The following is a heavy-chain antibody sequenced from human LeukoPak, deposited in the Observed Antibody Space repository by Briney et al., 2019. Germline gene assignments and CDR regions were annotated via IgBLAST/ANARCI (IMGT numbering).Heavy chain of an antibody. CDR2: IKEDGSEK. V-gene: IGHV3-7*01. CDR3: ARDPAAADH. Sequence: GGSLRLSCAASGFTFSSYAMSWVRQAPGKGLEWVANIKEDGSEKYYMDSVKGRFTISRDNAKNSLYLQMDSLRVEDTAVYYCARDPAAADHWGQGTLVAVSS. CDR1: GFTFSSYA. D-gene: IGHD6-25*01. J-gene: IGHJ4*02.